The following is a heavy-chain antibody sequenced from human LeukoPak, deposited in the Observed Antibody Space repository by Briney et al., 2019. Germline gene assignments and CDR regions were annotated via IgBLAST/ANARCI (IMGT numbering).Heavy chain of an antibody. CDR1: GGSISSYY. CDR3: ARDDRTTGSYPN. V-gene: IGHV4-4*07. D-gene: IGHD3-10*01. CDR2: IHTSGSP. Sequence: SETLSLTCTVSGGSISSYYWSWIRQPAGKGLEWIGRIHTSGSPNYNPSLKSRVTMSADTSKNQFSLNLNSVTAADTAVYLCARDDRTTGSYPNWVQGALVTVSS. J-gene: IGHJ4*02.